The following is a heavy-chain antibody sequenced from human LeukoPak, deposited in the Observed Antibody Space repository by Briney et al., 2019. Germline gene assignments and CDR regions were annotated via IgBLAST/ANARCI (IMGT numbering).Heavy chain of an antibody. V-gene: IGHV1-18*01. CDR1: GYTFTSYG. CDR3: ARVRFGYYDSRVIAY. CDR2: ISAYNGNT. J-gene: IGHJ4*02. Sequence: ASVKVSCKASGYTFTSYGISWVRQAPGQGLEWMGWISAYNGNTNYAQKLQGRVTMTTDTSTSTAYMELRSLRSDDTTVYYCARVRFGYYDSRVIAYWGQGTLVTVSS. D-gene: IGHD3-22*01.